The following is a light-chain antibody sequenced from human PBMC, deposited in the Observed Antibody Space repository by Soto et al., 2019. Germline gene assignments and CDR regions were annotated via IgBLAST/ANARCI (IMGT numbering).Light chain of an antibody. CDR3: SSYTSSSLYV. CDR1: SSDVGGYDY. J-gene: IGLJ1*01. CDR2: DVS. V-gene: IGLV2-14*03. Sequence: QSALTQPASVSGSPGQSITISCTGTSSDVGGYDYVSWYQHHPGKAPKLMIYDVSNRPSGVSIRFSGSKSGNTASLTISGLQAEDEADYYCSSYTSSSLYVFGTGTKLTVL.